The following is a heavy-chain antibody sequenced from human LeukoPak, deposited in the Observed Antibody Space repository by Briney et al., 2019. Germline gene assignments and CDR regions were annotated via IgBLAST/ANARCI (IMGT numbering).Heavy chain of an antibody. CDR3: AREYGDDNWFDP. J-gene: IGHJ5*02. D-gene: IGHD2-21*02. CDR2: IYYSGST. V-gene: IGHV4-39*02. CDR1: GGSISSSYYY. Sequence: PSETLSLTCTVSGGSISSSYYYWGWIRQPPGKGLEWIGSIYYSGSTYYNPSLKSRVTISVDTSKNQFSLKLRSVTAADTAVYYCAREYGDDNWFDPWGQGTLVTVSS.